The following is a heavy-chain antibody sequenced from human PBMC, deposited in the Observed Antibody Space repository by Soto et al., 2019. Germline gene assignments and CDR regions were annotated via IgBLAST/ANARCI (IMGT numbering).Heavy chain of an antibody. Sequence: GSLRLSCEASGFTFSRYGMHWVRQAPGMGLEWVAVISWDGLAQYYGDSVRGRFTISRDNSQSTLYLQMNSLRTEDTAIYYCAKETIQVGGPNYFDYWGQGVLVTVSS. J-gene: IGHJ4*02. CDR1: GFTFSRYG. D-gene: IGHD1-1*01. CDR2: ISWDGLAQ. V-gene: IGHV3-30*18. CDR3: AKETIQVGGPNYFDY.